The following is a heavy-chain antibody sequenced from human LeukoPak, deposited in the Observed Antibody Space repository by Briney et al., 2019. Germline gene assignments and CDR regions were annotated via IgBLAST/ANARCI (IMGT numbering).Heavy chain of an antibody. CDR3: ASTGPNLLRYFDWPPFDP. CDR1: GYTFTGYY. D-gene: IGHD3-9*01. Sequence: GASVKVSCKASGYTFTGYYMHWVRQALGQGLEWMGWINPNSGGTNYARKFQGRVTMTRDTSISTAYMELSRLRSDDTAVYYCASTGPNLLRYFDWPPFDPWGQGTLVTVSS. V-gene: IGHV1-2*02. CDR2: INPNSGGT. J-gene: IGHJ5*02.